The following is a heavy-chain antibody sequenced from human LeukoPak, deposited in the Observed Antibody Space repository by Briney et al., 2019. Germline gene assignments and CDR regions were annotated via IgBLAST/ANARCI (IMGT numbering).Heavy chain of an antibody. CDR3: VRATGVLRYVDWLDF. CDR1: GFTFSSYS. CDR2: ISSSSSTI. D-gene: IGHD3-9*01. Sequence: GGSLRLSCAASGFTFSSYSMNWVRQAPGKGLEWVSYISSSSSTIYYADSVKGRFTISRDNAKNSLYLEMNSLRAEDTAVYYCVRATGVLRYVDWLDFWGQGTLVTVSS. J-gene: IGHJ4*02. V-gene: IGHV3-48*04.